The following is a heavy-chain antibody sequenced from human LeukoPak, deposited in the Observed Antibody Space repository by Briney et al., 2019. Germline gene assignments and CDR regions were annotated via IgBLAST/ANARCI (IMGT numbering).Heavy chain of an antibody. V-gene: IGHV3-7*01. J-gene: IGHJ4*02. D-gene: IGHD6-13*01. CDR3: AREPRGYSSSIDY. CDR2: IKQDGSEK. Sequence: PGGSLRLSCAAYGFTFSSYWMSWVRQAPGKGLEWVANIKQDGSEKYYVDSVKGRFTISRDNAKNSLYLQMSSLRAEDTAVYYCAREPRGYSSSIDYWGQGTLVTVSS. CDR1: GFTFSSYW.